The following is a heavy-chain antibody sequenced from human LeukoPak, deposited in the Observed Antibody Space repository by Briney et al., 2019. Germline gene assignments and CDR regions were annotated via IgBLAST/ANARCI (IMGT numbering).Heavy chain of an antibody. CDR3: ARDRRRLAVAGTELDY. Sequence: GGSLRLSCAASGFTVINSYMHWVRQAPGKGLEWVAVIWYDGGNKYYADSVKGRFTISRDNSKNTLYLQMNSLRAEDTAVYYCARDRRRLAVAGTELDYWGQGTLVTVSS. CDR1: GFTVINSY. V-gene: IGHV3-33*08. J-gene: IGHJ4*02. CDR2: IWYDGGNK. D-gene: IGHD6-19*01.